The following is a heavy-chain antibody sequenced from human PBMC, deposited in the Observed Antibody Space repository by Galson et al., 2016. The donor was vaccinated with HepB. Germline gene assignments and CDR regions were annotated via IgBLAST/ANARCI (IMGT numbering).Heavy chain of an antibody. CDR1: GGTFTSYG. V-gene: IGHV1-69*06. J-gene: IGHJ4*02. CDR3: ARDSGSVSFDY. CDR2: ITPIYAST. Sequence: SVKVSCKASGGTFTSYGFNWVRQAPGQGLEWMGGITPIYASTHYAQNFQGRVTITADKSTSTAYMELSSLRAEDTAVYYCARDSGSVSFDYWGQGTLVTVSS. D-gene: IGHD1-26*01.